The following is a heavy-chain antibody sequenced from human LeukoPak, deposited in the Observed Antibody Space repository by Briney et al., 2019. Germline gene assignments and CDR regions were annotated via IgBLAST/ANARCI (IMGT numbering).Heavy chain of an antibody. CDR2: MNPNSGNT. CDR3: ARGVRMATISPDLRLYYFDY. D-gene: IGHD5-24*01. Sequence: GASVKVSCKASGYTFTSYDITWVRQATGQGLEWMGWMNPNSGNTGYAQKFQGRVTMTRNTFISTAYMELSSLRSEDPAVYYCARGVRMATISPDLRLYYFDYWGQGTLVTVSS. CDR1: GYTFTSYD. V-gene: IGHV1-8*01. J-gene: IGHJ4*02.